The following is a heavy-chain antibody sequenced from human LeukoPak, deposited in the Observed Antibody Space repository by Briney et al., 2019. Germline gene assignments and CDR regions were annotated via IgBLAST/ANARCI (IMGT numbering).Heavy chain of an antibody. J-gene: IGHJ4*02. D-gene: IGHD3-10*01. V-gene: IGHV4-59*01. CDR1: GGSIGSFH. CDR3: ARVSGGSGSGPVDY. CDR2: IHNSVIT. Sequence: SETLSLTCTVSGGSIGSFHWSWIRQPPGKGLEWIGYIHNSVITNSNPSLKSRVTMSVDTSKNQFSLKLGSLTAADTAIYYCARVSGGSGSGPVDYWGQGTLVTVSS.